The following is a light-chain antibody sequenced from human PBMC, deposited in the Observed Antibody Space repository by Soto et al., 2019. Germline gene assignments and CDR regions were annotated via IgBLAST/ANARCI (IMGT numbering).Light chain of an antibody. J-gene: IGLJ2*01. CDR3: SSYTTSSTVV. CDR1: SSAVGGYNY. Sequence: QSVLTQPASVSGSPGQSITISCTGSSSAVGGYNYVSWYQQHHPGKAPKLMIYDVSNRPSGVSNRFSGSKSGNTASLTISGLQAEDEADYYCSSYTTSSTVVFGGGTKLTVL. CDR2: DVS. V-gene: IGLV2-14*03.